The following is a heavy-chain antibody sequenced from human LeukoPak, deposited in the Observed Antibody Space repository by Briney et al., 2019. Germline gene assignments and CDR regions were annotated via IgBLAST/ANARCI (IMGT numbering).Heavy chain of an antibody. V-gene: IGHV1-69*05. CDR1: GGTFSSYA. CDR2: IIPIFGTA. Sequence: ASVKVSCKASGGTFSSYAISWVRQAPGQGLEWTGRIIPIFGTANYAQKFQGRVTITTDESTSTAYMELSSLRSEDTAVYYCARDLTEMATRHDAFDIWGQGTMVTVSS. CDR3: ARDLTEMATRHDAFDI. J-gene: IGHJ3*02. D-gene: IGHD5-24*01.